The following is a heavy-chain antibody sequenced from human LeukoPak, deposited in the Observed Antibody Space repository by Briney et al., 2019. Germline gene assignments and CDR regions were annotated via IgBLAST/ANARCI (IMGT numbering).Heavy chain of an antibody. CDR1: GYTLTELS. Sequence: ASVKVSCKVSGYTLTELSMHWVRQAPGKGLEWMGGFDPEDGETIYAQKFQGRVTVTEDTSTDTAYMELSSLRSEDTAVYYCATSPVYYYDSSGYYLGYWGQGTLVTVSS. CDR2: FDPEDGET. CDR3: ATSPVYYYDSSGYYLGY. J-gene: IGHJ4*02. D-gene: IGHD3-22*01. V-gene: IGHV1-24*01.